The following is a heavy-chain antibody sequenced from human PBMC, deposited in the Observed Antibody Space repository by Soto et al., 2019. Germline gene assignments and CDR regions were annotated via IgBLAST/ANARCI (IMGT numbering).Heavy chain of an antibody. D-gene: IGHD6-6*01. J-gene: IGHJ6*03. CDR1: GFTFSSYA. Sequence: GGSLRLSCAASGFTFSSYAMSWVRQAPGKGLEWVSAISGSGGSTYYADSVKGRFTISRDNSKNTLYLQMNSLRAEDTAVYYCAKGGLGYSSSSFYMDVWGKGTTVTVSS. CDR3: AKGGLGYSSSSFYMDV. V-gene: IGHV3-23*01. CDR2: ISGSGGST.